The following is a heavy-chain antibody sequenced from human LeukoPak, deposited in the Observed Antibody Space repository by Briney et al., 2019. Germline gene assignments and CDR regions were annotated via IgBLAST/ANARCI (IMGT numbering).Heavy chain of an antibody. V-gene: IGHV3-23*01. CDR3: AKKYAVDSTNWYKIFDN. CDR2: ITSGGDI. Sequence: QAGGSLRLSCAASGFTFSSYAMTWVRQAPGKGLEWVSTITSGGDIYYTDSVKGRFTISRDNSRNTLYLQKDSLRAEDTAVYYCAKKYAVDSTNWYKIFDNWGQGTLVTVST. J-gene: IGHJ4*02. CDR1: GFTFSSYA. D-gene: IGHD1/OR15-1a*01.